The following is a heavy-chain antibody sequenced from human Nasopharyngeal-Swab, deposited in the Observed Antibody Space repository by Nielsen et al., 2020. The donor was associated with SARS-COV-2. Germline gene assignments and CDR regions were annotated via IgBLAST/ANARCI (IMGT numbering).Heavy chain of an antibody. CDR1: GYTFTHYY. D-gene: IGHD3-10*01. CDR3: ARGYYTSGTFYNDAFDI. CDR2: INPSGGRT. Sequence: ASVKVSCKASGYTFTHYYIHWVRQAPGQGLEGMGFINPSGGRTDYAQKFQGRLTMTRDTSTNKVYMDLSSLRSEDTAIYYCARGYYTSGTFYNDAFDIWGPGTGVTVSS. J-gene: IGHJ3*02. V-gene: IGHV1-46*01.